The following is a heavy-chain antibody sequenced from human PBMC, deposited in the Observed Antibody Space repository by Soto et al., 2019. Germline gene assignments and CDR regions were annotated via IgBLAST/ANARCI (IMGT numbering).Heavy chain of an antibody. V-gene: IGHV3-23*01. Sequence: GGSLRLSCGASGFNFSNYAVAWIRQAPGKGLEWVSSTTSSGDFTHYADSVKGRFTVSRDNSKNTIYLQMNSLRAEDTATYYCAKYSTTGASRLFDYWGQGTLVTVSS. D-gene: IGHD1-1*01. CDR3: AKYSTTGASRLFDY. J-gene: IGHJ4*02. CDR2: TTSSGDFT. CDR1: GFNFSNYA.